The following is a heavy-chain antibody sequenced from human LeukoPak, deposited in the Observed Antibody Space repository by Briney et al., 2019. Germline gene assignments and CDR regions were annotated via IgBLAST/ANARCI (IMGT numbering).Heavy chain of an antibody. CDR1: GYTFTSYY. Sequence: ASVKVSCKASGYTFTSYYMHWVRQAPGQGLEWMGIINPSGGSTSYAQKFQGRVTMTRDTSTSTVYMELGSLRSEDTAVYYCASTPGRQDYYYYMDVWGKGTTVTVSS. D-gene: IGHD2-15*01. CDR3: ASTPGRQDYYYYMDV. J-gene: IGHJ6*03. CDR2: INPSGGST. V-gene: IGHV1-46*01.